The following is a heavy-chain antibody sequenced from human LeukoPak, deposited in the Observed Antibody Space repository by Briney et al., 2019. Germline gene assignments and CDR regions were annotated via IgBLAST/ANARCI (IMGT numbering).Heavy chain of an antibody. V-gene: IGHV3-9*03. Sequence: GGSLRLSCAASGFTFDDYAMHWVRQAPGKGLEWVSGTSWNSGSIGYADSVKGRFTISRDNAKNSLYLQMNSLRAEDMALYYCAKGYCSSTSCYPFDYWGQGTLVTVSS. CDR1: GFTFDDYA. J-gene: IGHJ4*02. CDR3: AKGYCSSTSCYPFDY. D-gene: IGHD2-2*01. CDR2: TSWNSGSI.